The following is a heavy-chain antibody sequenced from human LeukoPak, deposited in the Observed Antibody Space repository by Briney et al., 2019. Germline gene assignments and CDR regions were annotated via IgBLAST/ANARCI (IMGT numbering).Heavy chain of an antibody. Sequence: GGSLRLSCAASGFTFSSYAMSWVRQAPGKGLEWVSAISGSGGSTYYADSVKGRFTISRDNSKNTLYLQMNSLRAEDTAVYYCAKDKSGYDIGNWWFDPWGQGTLVTVSS. CDR2: ISGSGGST. V-gene: IGHV3-23*01. D-gene: IGHD5-12*01. J-gene: IGHJ5*02. CDR1: GFTFSSYA. CDR3: AKDKSGYDIGNWWFDP.